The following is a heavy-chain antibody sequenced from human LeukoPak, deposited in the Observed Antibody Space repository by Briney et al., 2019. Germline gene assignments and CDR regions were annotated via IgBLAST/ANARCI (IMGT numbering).Heavy chain of an antibody. J-gene: IGHJ4*02. V-gene: IGHV1-24*01. D-gene: IGHD6-13*01. CDR2: FDPEDGET. Sequence: ASVKVSCKVSGYTLTELSMHWVRQAPGKGLEWMGGFDPEDGETIYAQKFQGRVTMTEDTSTDTAYMELSSLRSEDTAVYYCATSGDRLSPYGSSWYYFDYWGQGTLVTVSS. CDR3: ATSGDRLSPYGSSWYYFDY. CDR1: GYTLTELS.